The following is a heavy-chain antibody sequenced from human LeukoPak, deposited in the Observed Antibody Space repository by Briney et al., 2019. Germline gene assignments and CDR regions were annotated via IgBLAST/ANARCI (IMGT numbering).Heavy chain of an antibody. CDR3: AKGTDYYFDY. D-gene: IGHD3/OR15-3a*01. CDR2: INSDGSST. CDR1: GFTFSSHW. Sequence: GGSLRLSCAASGFTFSSHWMHWVRQAPGKGLVWVSRINSDGSSTSYADSVKGRFTISRDNSKNTLYLQMNSLRDEDTAVYYCAKGTDYYFDYWGQGTLVTVSS. V-gene: IGHV3-74*01. J-gene: IGHJ4*02.